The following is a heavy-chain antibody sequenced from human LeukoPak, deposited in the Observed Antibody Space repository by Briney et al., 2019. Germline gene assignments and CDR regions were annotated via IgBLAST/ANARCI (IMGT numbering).Heavy chain of an antibody. D-gene: IGHD3-22*01. V-gene: IGHV3-30*02. Sequence: PGGSLRLSCAASGFTFSSYGMHWVRQAPGKGLEWVTFIRYDGSKKYYADSVKGRFTVSRDNSKNTVSVQMNSLRTEDTALYYCARDWAGTDSIDIWGQGTLVTVSS. J-gene: IGHJ3*02. CDR3: ARDWAGTDSIDI. CDR2: IRYDGSKK. CDR1: GFTFSSYG.